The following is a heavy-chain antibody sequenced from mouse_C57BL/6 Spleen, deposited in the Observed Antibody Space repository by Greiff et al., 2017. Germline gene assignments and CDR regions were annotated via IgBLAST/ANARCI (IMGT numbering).Heavy chain of an antibody. V-gene: IGHV5-4*01. J-gene: IGHJ3*01. Sequence: VQLKESGGGLVKPGGSLKLSCAASGFTFSSYAMSWVRQTPEKRLEWVATISDGGSYTYYPDNVKGRFTISRDNAKNNLYLQMSHLKSEDTAMYYCARDHGEGAWFAYWGQGTLVTVSA. CDR2: ISDGGSYT. CDR3: ARDHGEGAWFAY. CDR1: GFTFSSYA.